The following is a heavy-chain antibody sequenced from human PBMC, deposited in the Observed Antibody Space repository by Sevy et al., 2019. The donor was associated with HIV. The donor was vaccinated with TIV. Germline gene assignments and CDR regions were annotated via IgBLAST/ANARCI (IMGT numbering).Heavy chain of an antibody. V-gene: IGHV3-23*01. CDR1: GFTFSSYA. J-gene: IGHJ4*02. D-gene: IGHD4-17*01. CDR3: AKGDNHYAIDY. Sequence: GGSLRLSCAASGFTFSSYAMSWVRQVPGKGLEWVSAISGSGGSTYYANSAEGRFTISRDSFKKTLYLQMNSLRAEDTAVYYCAKGDNHYAIDYWGQGTLVTVSS. CDR2: ISGSGGST.